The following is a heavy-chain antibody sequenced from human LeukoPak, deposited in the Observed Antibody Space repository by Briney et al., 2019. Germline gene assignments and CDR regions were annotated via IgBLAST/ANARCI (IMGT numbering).Heavy chain of an antibody. J-gene: IGHJ4*02. CDR1: GYTFTGYY. CDR3: ARDPYSSSWTGDDY. D-gene: IGHD6-13*01. Sequence: ASVKVSCKASGYTFTGYYMHWVRQAPGQGLEWMGWINPNSGGTSYAQKFQGRVTITRDTSISTAYMELSRLRSDDTAVYYCARDPYSSSWTGDDYWGQGTLVTVSS. V-gene: IGHV1-2*02. CDR2: INPNSGGT.